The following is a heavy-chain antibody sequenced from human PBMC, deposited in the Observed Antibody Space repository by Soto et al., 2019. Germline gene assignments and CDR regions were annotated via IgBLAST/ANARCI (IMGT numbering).Heavy chain of an antibody. CDR3: ARGSFRSYYNLVGYYYGMDV. CDR1: GFTFSSYA. V-gene: IGHV3-30-3*01. D-gene: IGHD3-10*01. J-gene: IGHJ6*01. Sequence: QVQLVESGGGVVQPGRSLRLSCAASGFTFSSYAMHWVRQAPGKGLEWVAVISYDGSNKYYADSVKGRFTISRDNSKNTLYLQMNSLRAEDTAVYYCARGSFRSYYNLVGYYYGMDVW. CDR2: ISYDGSNK.